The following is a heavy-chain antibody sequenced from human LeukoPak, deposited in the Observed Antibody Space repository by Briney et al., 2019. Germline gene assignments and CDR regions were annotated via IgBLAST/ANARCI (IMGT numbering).Heavy chain of an antibody. J-gene: IGHJ4*02. Sequence: GGSLRLSCAASGFTFSDFWMGWVRQAPGKGLEWVANINQDGSENYYVDSVKGRFTISRDNAKNPLYLQMNSPRAEDTAVYYCTKGRSNHYWGQGTLVTVST. CDR3: TKGRSNHY. CDR2: INQDGSEN. D-gene: IGHD3-10*01. V-gene: IGHV3-7*01. CDR1: GFTFSDFW.